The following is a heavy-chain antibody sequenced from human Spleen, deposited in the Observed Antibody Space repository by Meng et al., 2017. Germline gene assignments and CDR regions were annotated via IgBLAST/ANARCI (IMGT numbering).Heavy chain of an antibody. Sequence: SQTLSLTCAVSGYSISSGYYWGWIRQPPGKGLEWIGSIYHSGSTYYNPSLKSRVTMSIDTSKNQFSLKMNSVTAADTAVYYCARGYSSGRYHFDYWGQGTLVTVSS. CDR3: ARGYSSGRYHFDY. CDR2: IYHSGST. V-gene: IGHV4-38-2*01. CDR1: GYSISSGYY. D-gene: IGHD6-19*01. J-gene: IGHJ4*02.